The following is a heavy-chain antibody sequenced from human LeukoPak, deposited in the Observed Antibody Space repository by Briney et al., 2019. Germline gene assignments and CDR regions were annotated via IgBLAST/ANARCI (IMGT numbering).Heavy chain of an antibody. CDR2: IYHSGST. CDR3: AGMGAKGVYYYDSSGYLIDY. D-gene: IGHD3-22*01. Sequence: SETLSLTCTVSGGSISSGGYYWSWIRQPPGKGLEWIGYIYHSGSTYYNPSLKSRVTISVDRSKNQFSLKLSSVTAADTAVYYCAGMGAKGVYYYDSSGYLIDYWGQGTLVTVSS. V-gene: IGHV4-30-2*01. CDR1: GGSISSGGYY. J-gene: IGHJ4*02.